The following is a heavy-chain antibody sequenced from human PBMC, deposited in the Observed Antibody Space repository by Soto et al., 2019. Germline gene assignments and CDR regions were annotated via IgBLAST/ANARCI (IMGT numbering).Heavy chain of an antibody. J-gene: IGHJ4*02. Sequence: QVQLVESGGGVVQPGRSLRLSCAASGLTFSSYAMHWVRQAPGKGLEWVAVIAYDGRKKYYADSVKGRFTISRDNSKNTLYLQMNSLRIEDTAVYYCARELERVFDYWGQGTLVTVSS. CDR1: GLTFSSYA. CDR3: ARELERVFDY. V-gene: IGHV3-30*04. D-gene: IGHD1-1*01. CDR2: IAYDGRKK.